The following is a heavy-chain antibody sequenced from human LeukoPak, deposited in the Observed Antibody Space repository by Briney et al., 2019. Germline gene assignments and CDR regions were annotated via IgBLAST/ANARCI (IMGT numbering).Heavy chain of an antibody. CDR3: ASGYYYDSSGYYPLGY. D-gene: IGHD3-22*01. Sequence: ASVKVSCKASGYTFTSYGISWVRQAPGQGPEWMGWISAYNGNTNYAQKLQGRVTMTTDTSTSTAYMELRSLRSDDTAVYYCASGYYYDSSGYYPLGYWGQGTLVTVSS. CDR1: GYTFTSYG. CDR2: ISAYNGNT. J-gene: IGHJ4*02. V-gene: IGHV1-18*01.